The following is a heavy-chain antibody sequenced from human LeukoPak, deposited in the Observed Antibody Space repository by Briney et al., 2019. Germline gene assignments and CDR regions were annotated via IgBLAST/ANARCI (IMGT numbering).Heavy chain of an antibody. CDR3: AGDFYGDYYFDY. V-gene: IGHV3-48*04. J-gene: IGHJ4*02. D-gene: IGHD7-27*01. Sequence: GGSLRLSCAASGFTFNRYSMTWVRQAPGKGLEWLSYISSTSSTIYYADSVRGRFTISRDNAKNSLYLQVNSLRAEDTAVYYCAGDFYGDYYFDYWGQGTLVTVSS. CDR1: GFTFNRYS. CDR2: ISSTSSTI.